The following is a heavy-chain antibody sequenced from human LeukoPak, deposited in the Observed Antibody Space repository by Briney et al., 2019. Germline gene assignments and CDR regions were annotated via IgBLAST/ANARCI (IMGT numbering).Heavy chain of an antibody. D-gene: IGHD6-19*01. Sequence: ASVKVSCKASVYTFTSYSIHWVRQAPGQGLEWMGIINPSGGSTAYAQKLQDRVTMTRDTSTSTVYMELSSLRSEDTAVYYCARRIAVTSARGIDIWGQGTMVTVSS. CDR1: VYTFTSYS. CDR3: ARRIAVTSARGIDI. J-gene: IGHJ3*02. CDR2: INPSGGST. V-gene: IGHV1-46*01.